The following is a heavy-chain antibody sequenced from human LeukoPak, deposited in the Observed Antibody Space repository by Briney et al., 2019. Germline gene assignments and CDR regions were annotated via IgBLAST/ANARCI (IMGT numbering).Heavy chain of an antibody. CDR2: IIPIFGTA. CDR3: ARDRATVVTPRRPPFDP. V-gene: IGHV1-69*13. J-gene: IGHJ5*02. D-gene: IGHD4-23*01. CDR1: GGTFSSYA. Sequence: ASVKVSCKASGGTFSSYAISWVRQAPGQGLEWMGGIIPIFGTANYAQKFQGRVTITADESTSTAYMELSSLRAEDPAVYYCARDRATVVTPRRPPFDPWGRGTLVTVSS.